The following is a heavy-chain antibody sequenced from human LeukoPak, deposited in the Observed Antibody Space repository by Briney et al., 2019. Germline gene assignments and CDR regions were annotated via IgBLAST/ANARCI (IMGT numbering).Heavy chain of an antibody. J-gene: IGHJ6*03. CDR3: ARGDCSSTICYSPMDV. CDR1: GGSFSGYY. Sequence: SETLSLTCAVYGGSFSGYYWSWIRQPPGKGLEWIGEINHSGSTNYNPSLKSRVTISLDTSKNQFSLKVNSVTAADTAVYYCARGDCSSTICYSPMDVWGKGTAVTVSS. CDR2: INHSGST. V-gene: IGHV4-34*01. D-gene: IGHD2-2*01.